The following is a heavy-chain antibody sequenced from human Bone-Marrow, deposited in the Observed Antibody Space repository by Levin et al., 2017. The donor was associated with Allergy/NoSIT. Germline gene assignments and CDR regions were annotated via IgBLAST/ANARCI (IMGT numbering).Heavy chain of an antibody. Sequence: PSETLSLTCTVSGGSISNGGYYWNWIRQHPGQGLEWIGYIYYNGNTYYHPSLKSRITISRDTSKNQFSLKLSSVTAADTAVYYCARKGDYGSGSYSSAIDSWGQGTLVTVSS. CDR3: ARKGDYGSGSYSSAIDS. J-gene: IGHJ4*02. CDR1: GGSISNGGYY. D-gene: IGHD3-10*01. V-gene: IGHV4-31*03. CDR2: IYYNGNT.